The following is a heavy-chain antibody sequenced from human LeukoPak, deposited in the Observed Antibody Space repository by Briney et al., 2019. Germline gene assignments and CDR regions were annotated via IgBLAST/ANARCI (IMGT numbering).Heavy chain of an antibody. D-gene: IGHD3-22*01. CDR2: ISGSGGST. J-gene: IGHJ6*03. Sequence: GGSLRLSCAASGFTFSSYAMSWVRQAPGKGLEWVSAISGSGGSTYYADSVKGRFTISRDNAKNSLYLQMNSLRAEDTAVYYCARDSNYYDSSGYPSYYYMDVWGKGTTVTVSS. CDR1: GFTFSSYA. CDR3: ARDSNYYDSSGYPSYYYMDV. V-gene: IGHV3-23*01.